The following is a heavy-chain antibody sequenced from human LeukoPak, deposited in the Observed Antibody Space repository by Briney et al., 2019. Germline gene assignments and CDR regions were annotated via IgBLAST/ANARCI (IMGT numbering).Heavy chain of an antibody. V-gene: IGHV3-53*01. CDR3: ARDPGYDYGYDY. CDR1: GGSISSYY. CDR2: IYSGGDT. D-gene: IGHD5-18*01. J-gene: IGHJ4*02. Sequence: PSETLSLTCTVSGGSISSYYWSWVRQAPGKGLEWVSVIYSGGDTYYADSVKGRFTISRDNSKNTLYLQMNSLRVEDTAVYYCARDPGYDYGYDYWGQGTLVTVSS.